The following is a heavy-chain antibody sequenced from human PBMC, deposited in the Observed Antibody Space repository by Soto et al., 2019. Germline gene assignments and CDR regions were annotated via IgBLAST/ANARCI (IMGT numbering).Heavy chain of an antibody. CDR1: GGTFSSYA. CDR2: IIPIFGTA. Sequence: QVQLVQSGAEVKKPGSSVKVSCKASGGTFSSYAISWVRQAPGQGLEWMGGIIPIFGTANYAQKFQGRVTITAVESTSTAYMELSSLRSEDTAVYYCARDSEGATVTLEYGMDVWGQGTTVTVSS. V-gene: IGHV1-69*12. CDR3: ARDSEGATVTLEYGMDV. D-gene: IGHD4-17*01. J-gene: IGHJ6*02.